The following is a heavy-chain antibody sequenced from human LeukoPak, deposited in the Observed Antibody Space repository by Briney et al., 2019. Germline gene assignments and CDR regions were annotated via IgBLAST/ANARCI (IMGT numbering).Heavy chain of an antibody. J-gene: IGHJ6*03. CDR3: AKHSSGWYWYYYYYYMDV. CDR2: IYSGGST. Sequence: PGGSLRLSCAASGFTFSSYAMSWVRQAPGKGLEWVSVIYSGGSTYYADSVKGRFTNSRDNSKNTLYLQMNSLRAEDTAVYYCAKHSSGWYWYYYYYYMDVWGKGTTVTISS. D-gene: IGHD6-19*01. CDR1: GFTFSSYA. V-gene: IGHV3-23*03.